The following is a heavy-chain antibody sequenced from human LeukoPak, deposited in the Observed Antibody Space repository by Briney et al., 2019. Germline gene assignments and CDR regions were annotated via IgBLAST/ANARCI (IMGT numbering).Heavy chain of an antibody. V-gene: IGHV1-69*05. J-gene: IGHJ4*02. CDR3: ARPASSGSLDY. Sequence: ASVKVSCKASGYTFTSYYMHWVRQAPGQGLEWMGRIIPIFGTANYAQKFQGRVTITTDESTSTAYMELSSLRSEDTAVYYCARPASSGSLDYWGQGTLVTVSS. D-gene: IGHD3-22*01. CDR2: IIPIFGTA. CDR1: GYTFTSYY.